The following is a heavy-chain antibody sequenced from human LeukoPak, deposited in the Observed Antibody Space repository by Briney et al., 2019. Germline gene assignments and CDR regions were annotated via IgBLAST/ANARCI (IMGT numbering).Heavy chain of an antibody. Sequence: SETLSLTCSVSGGSISNRSSYWGWIRQPPGKGLEWIGSVYYTWSAYYNPSLKSRVTISVDTSKNQFSLRLNSVPAADTAVYYCARALERPEKFDYWGQGTLVTVSS. D-gene: IGHD1-1*01. CDR1: GGSISNRSSY. CDR2: VYYTWSA. CDR3: ARALERPEKFDY. J-gene: IGHJ4*02. V-gene: IGHV4-39*01.